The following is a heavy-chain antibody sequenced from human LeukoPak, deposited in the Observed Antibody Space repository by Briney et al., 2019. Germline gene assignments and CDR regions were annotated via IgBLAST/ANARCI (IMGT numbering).Heavy chain of an antibody. Sequence: KPSETLSLTCTVSGGSISSSSYYWGWIRQPPGKGLEWIGSIYYSGSTYYSPSLKSRVTISVDTSKNQFSLKLSSVTAADTAVYYCASDPTPTMVRGVTYPGLRLWGQGTLVTVSS. CDR1: GGSISSSSYY. D-gene: IGHD3-10*01. V-gene: IGHV4-39*01. CDR3: ASDPTPTMVRGVTYPGLRL. CDR2: IYYSGST. J-gene: IGHJ4*02.